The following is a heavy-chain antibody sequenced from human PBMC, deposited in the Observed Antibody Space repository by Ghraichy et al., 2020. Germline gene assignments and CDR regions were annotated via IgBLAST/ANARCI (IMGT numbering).Heavy chain of an antibody. CDR1: GGSFSGDY. J-gene: IGHJ6*02. CDR2: ITHSGST. V-gene: IGHV4-34*01. D-gene: IGHD3-10*01. Sequence: SETLSLTCAVYGGSFSGDYWTWIRQPPGVGLEWIGEITHSGSTNYNSTLRSRVTISVDMSKNQFSLKLSSVTAADTATYFCARGMSPSYFYGLDVWGQGTTVTVS. CDR3: ARGMSPSYFYGLDV.